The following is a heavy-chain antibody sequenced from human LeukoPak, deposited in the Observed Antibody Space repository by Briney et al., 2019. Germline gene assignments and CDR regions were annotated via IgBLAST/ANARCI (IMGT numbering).Heavy chain of an antibody. J-gene: IGHJ5*01. D-gene: IGHD6-13*01. V-gene: IGHV4-34*01. CDR3: ARAGGRGYSSSWYDS. Sequence: PSETLYLTCAVYGGSFSGYYWSWIRQPPGKGLEWIGEINHSGSTNYNPSLKSRVTISVDTSKNQFSLKLSSVTAADTAVYYCARAGGRGYSSSWYDSWGQGTLVTVSS. CDR1: GGSFSGYY. CDR2: INHSGST.